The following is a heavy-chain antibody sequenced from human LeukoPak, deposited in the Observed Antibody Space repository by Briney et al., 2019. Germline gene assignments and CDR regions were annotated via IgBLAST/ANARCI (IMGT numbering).Heavy chain of an antibody. CDR1: GDSVSSNSAA. D-gene: IGHD7-27*01. V-gene: IGHV6-1*01. CDR3: AREGPRYNWGSDWFDP. J-gene: IGHJ5*02. Sequence: SQTLSLTCAISGDSVSSNSAAWHWIRQSPSRGLEWLGRTYYRSKWYNDYAVSVKSRITINPDTSKNQFSLQLNSVTPEDTAVYYCAREGPRYNWGSDWFDPWGQGTLVTVSS. CDR2: TYYRSKWYN.